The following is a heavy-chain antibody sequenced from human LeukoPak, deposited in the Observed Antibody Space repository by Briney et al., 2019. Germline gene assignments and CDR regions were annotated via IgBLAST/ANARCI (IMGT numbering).Heavy chain of an antibody. V-gene: IGHV4-61*02. Sequence: SQTLSLTCTVSGGSISSGSYYWSWIRQPAGKGLEWIGRIYTSGSTNYNPSLKSRVTISVDTSKNQFSLKLSSVTAADTAVYYCARETYYDSSGYYYFDYWGQGTLVTVSS. CDR1: GGSISSGSYY. D-gene: IGHD3-22*01. CDR2: IYTSGST. J-gene: IGHJ4*02. CDR3: ARETYYDSSGYYYFDY.